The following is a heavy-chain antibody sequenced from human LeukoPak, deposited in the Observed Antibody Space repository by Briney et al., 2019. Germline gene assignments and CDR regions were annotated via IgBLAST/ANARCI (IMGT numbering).Heavy chain of an antibody. V-gene: IGHV1-2*04. J-gene: IGHJ4*02. CDR3: ARGDTAMVNDFDY. D-gene: IGHD5-18*01. Sequence: GASVKVSCKASGYTFTGYYMHWVRQAPGQGLEWMGWINPNSGGTNYAQKFQGWVTMIRDTSISTAYMELSRLRSDDTAVYYCARGDTAMVNDFDYWGQGTLVTVSS. CDR2: INPNSGGT. CDR1: GYTFTGYY.